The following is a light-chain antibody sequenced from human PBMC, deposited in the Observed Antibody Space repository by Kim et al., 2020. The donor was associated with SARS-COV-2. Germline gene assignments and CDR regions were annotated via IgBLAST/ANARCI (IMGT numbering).Light chain of an antibody. Sequence: PLSASLGDTVTITCRASQSITSGLAWYQQKPGKAPKLLIYAVSSLDSGVPSRFSGSGSGTQFTLTISSLQPDDFATYYCQQHNGYFGGGTKVDIK. CDR3: QQHNGY. J-gene: IGKJ4*01. CDR2: AVS. CDR1: QSITSG. V-gene: IGKV1-5*01.